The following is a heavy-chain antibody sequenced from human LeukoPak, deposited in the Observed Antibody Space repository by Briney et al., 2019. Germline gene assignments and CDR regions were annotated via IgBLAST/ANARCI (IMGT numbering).Heavy chain of an antibody. J-gene: IGHJ3*02. CDR2: ISSSSYI. Sequence: GGSLRLSCAASGFTFSSYSMNWVRQAPGKGLEWVSSISSSSYIYYADSVKGRFTISRDNAKNSLYLQMNSLRAEDTAVYYCARVPHYYDSSGYYDAFDIWGQGTMVTVSS. CDR1: GFTFSSYS. CDR3: ARVPHYYDSSGYYDAFDI. V-gene: IGHV3-21*01. D-gene: IGHD3-22*01.